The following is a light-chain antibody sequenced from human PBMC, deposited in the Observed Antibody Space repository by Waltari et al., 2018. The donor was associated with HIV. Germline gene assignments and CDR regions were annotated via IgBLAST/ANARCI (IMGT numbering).Light chain of an antibody. CDR2: SNN. J-gene: IGLJ2*01. Sequence: QSVLTQTPSLSGTPGQRVTISCSGGYSNIGSNTVNWYQQFPGTAPSLLVYSNNGSPEWVPDPFPCSKSGVADSLVISVLHAQDEADYHCAAWDDVLRGELFGGGTKLTVL. CDR3: AAWDDVLRGEL. CDR1: YSNIGSNT. V-gene: IGLV1-44*01.